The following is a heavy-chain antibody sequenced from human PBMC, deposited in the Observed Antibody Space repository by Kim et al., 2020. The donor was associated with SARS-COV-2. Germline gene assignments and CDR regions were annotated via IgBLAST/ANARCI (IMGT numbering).Heavy chain of an antibody. J-gene: IGHJ4*02. D-gene: IGHD6-19*01. V-gene: IGHV4-34*01. CDR3: ARGLGYSSGWYRGHRGHFDY. CDR1: GGSFSGYY. Sequence: SETLSLTCAVYGGSFSGYYWSWIRQPPGKGLEWIGEINHSGSTNYNPSLKSRVTISVDTSKNQFSLKLSSVTAADTALYYCARGLGYSSGWYRGHRGHFDYWGQGTLVTVSS. CDR2: INHSGST.